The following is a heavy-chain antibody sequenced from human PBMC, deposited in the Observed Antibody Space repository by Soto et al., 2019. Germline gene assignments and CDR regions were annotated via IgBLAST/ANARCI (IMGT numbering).Heavy chain of an antibody. Sequence: PSETLSLTCPVSGGSINSGDYYWTWVRQPPGKGLEWIGNIFHSGSTYYTPSLQSRVTISLDTSKNHFSLKLSSVTPADTAVYYCARDRYYGSGTYYNFYSGMDVWGQGTTVT. V-gene: IGHV4-30-4*01. CDR1: GGSINSGDYY. CDR3: ARDRYYGSGTYYNFYSGMDV. CDR2: IFHSGST. J-gene: IGHJ6*02. D-gene: IGHD3-10*01.